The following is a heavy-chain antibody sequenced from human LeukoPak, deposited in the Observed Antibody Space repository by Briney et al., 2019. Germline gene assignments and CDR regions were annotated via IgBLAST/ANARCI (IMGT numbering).Heavy chain of an antibody. CDR2: VYYSGNT. D-gene: IGHD6-19*01. CDR1: GDSIRSSSSYY. V-gene: IGHV4-39*01. CDR3: ARNKYTSGWSTFDY. J-gene: IGHJ4*02. Sequence: SETLSVTCTVSGDSIRSSSSYYWGWIRQPPGKGLEWIGSVYYSGNTYYNPSLKTRVTISADTSKNQFSLKLSSVTAADTAVYYCARNKYTSGWSTFDYWGQGTLVTVSS.